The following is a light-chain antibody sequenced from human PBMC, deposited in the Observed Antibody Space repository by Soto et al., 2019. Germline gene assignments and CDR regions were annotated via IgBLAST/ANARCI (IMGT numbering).Light chain of an antibody. Sequence: QSVLTQPASVSGSPGQSITISCTXTSSDVGGYNYVSWYQQHPGKAPKLMIYEVSNRPSGVSNRFSGSKSGNTASLTISGLQAEDEADYYCSSYTSSSTLVFGTGTKVTVL. CDR2: EVS. CDR3: SSYTSSSTLV. CDR1: SSDVGGYNY. J-gene: IGLJ1*01. V-gene: IGLV2-14*01.